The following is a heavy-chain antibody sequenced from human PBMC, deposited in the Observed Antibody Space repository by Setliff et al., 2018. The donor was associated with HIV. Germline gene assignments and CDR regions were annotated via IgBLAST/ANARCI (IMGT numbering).Heavy chain of an antibody. V-gene: IGHV1-2*02. CDR2: VRPYNADK. CDR1: GFTFSDYY. CDR3: ASDRAYCSSGSCYRPLVYYFYYMDG. D-gene: IGHD2-15*01. Sequence: ASVKVSCKASGFTFSDYYMHWVRQAPGQGLEWMGWVRPYNADKNYAQKFQGRVTMTSDTSSSTAYLELSGLRSDDTAIYYCASDRAYCSSGSCYRPLVYYFYYMDGWGTGTTVTVSS. J-gene: IGHJ6*03.